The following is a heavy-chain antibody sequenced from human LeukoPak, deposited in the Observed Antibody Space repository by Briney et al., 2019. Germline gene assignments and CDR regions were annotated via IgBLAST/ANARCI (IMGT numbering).Heavy chain of an antibody. CDR3: AKDIGFGELFSYYFDY. Sequence: GGCLRLSCAASGFTFDDYAMHWVRQAPGKGLEWVSLIIGDGGYTYYAYAVKGRFIISRDNSKNSLYLHMNSLRTEDTALYYCAKDIGFGELFSYYFDYWGQGTLVTVSS. V-gene: IGHV3-43*02. CDR2: IIGDGGYT. J-gene: IGHJ4*02. D-gene: IGHD3-10*01. CDR1: GFTFDDYA.